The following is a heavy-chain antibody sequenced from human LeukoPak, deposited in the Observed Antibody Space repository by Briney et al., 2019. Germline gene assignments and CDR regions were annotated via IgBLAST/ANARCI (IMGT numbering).Heavy chain of an antibody. V-gene: IGHV4-59*01. J-gene: IGHJ6*03. D-gene: IGHD5-18*01. CDR2: IYYSGST. CDR1: GGSINSYY. CDR3: ARTTEGGYTYDYFYYYYMVV. Sequence: QASETLSLTCTVSGGSINSYYWSWIRQPPGKGLEWIGYIYYSGSTNYNPSLKSRVTISIDTYKNQLSLKLSSVTAADTAVYYCARTTEGGYTYDYFYYYYMVVWGKGTTVTISS.